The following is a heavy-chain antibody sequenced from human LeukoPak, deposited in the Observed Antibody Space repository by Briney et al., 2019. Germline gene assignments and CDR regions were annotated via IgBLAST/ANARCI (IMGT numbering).Heavy chain of an antibody. CDR1: GFTFSSYW. Sequence: PGGSLRLSCAASGFTFSSYWMSCVRQAPGKGLEWVANIKKDGSEKYYEDSLKGRFTISRDNAKDSLYLQMNSLRAEDTAVYYCAKYYYGSGTSLGYWGQGTLVTVSS. J-gene: IGHJ4*02. CDR2: IKKDGSEK. CDR3: AKYYYGSGTSLGY. D-gene: IGHD3-10*01. V-gene: IGHV3-7*01.